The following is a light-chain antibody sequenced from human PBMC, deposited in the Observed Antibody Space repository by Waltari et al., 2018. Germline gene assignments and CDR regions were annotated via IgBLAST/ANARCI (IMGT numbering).Light chain of an antibody. CDR1: SSHIGSHY. CDR3: AAWDDTLSAVV. J-gene: IGLJ2*01. Sequence: QTVLTQPPSTSGTPGQRVTIPCSGSSSHIGSHYVYWYQHRPGTAPNLLIYTNDQRPSGVPDRFSGSKSGTSASLAISGLQSDDESDYFCAAWDDTLSAVVFGGGTKLTVL. V-gene: IGLV1-47*02. CDR2: TND.